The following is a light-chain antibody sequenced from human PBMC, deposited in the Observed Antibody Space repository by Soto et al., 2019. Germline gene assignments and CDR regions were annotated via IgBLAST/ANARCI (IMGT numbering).Light chain of an antibody. CDR2: AAS. V-gene: IGKV1-6*01. CDR3: LQDSNYPYT. CDR1: QGITTD. Sequence: AIQMTKSPSSLSASVGDRVTITCRASQGITTDLGWYQQKPGKAPKLLIYAASSLQTGVPSRFSGSGSDTDFTLTISSLQPEDFATYYCLQDSNYPYTFGQGTKLEIK. J-gene: IGKJ2*01.